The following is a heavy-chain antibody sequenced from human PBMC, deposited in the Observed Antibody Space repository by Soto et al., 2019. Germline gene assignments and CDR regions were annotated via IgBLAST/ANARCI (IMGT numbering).Heavy chain of an antibody. CDR3: ASEIGIAARHLDY. Sequence: ASVKVSCKASGYTFTGYYMHWVRQAPGQGLEWMGWSNPTSGGTNYAQKFQGRVTMTRDTSISTAYMELSRLRSDDTAVYYCASEIGIAARHLDYWGQGTLVTVSS. V-gene: IGHV1-2*02. CDR2: SNPTSGGT. D-gene: IGHD6-6*01. J-gene: IGHJ4*02. CDR1: GYTFTGYY.